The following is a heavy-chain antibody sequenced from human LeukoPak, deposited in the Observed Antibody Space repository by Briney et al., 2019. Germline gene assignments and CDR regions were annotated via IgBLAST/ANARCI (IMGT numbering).Heavy chain of an antibody. J-gene: IGHJ3*02. V-gene: IGHV3-30*01. CDR2: ISYDGSNK. CDR1: GFTFSSYA. Sequence: GRSLRLSCAASGFTFSSYAMHWVRQAPGKGLEWVAVISYDGSNKYYADSVKGRFTISRDNSKNTLYLQMNSLRAEDTAVYYCATTYYDFWSGYYLVGGVSDAFDIWGQGTMVTVSS. CDR3: ATTYYDFWSGYYLVGGVSDAFDI. D-gene: IGHD3-3*01.